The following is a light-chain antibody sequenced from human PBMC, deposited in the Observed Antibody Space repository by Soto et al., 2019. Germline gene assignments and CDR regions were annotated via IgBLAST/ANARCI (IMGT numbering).Light chain of an antibody. Sequence: SYELTQPPSVSVSPGQTASISCSGDKLGDKYVCWYQQKPGQSPVLVMYQDDRRPSGIPERFSGSNSGNTATLTISGSQAEDEAVYYCQAWDTNVVFGGGTKVTVL. CDR3: QAWDTNVV. CDR2: QDD. J-gene: IGLJ2*01. V-gene: IGLV3-1*01. CDR1: KLGDKY.